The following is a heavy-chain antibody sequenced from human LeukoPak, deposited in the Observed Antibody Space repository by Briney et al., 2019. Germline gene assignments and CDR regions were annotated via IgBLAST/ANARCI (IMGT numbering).Heavy chain of an antibody. CDR1: VFTFSSYA. J-gene: IGHJ3*02. Sequence: QPGASLRLSCAASVFTFSSYAMSWVRQAPGKGLEWVSTITSSGGSTYYADSVKGRFTVSRDNSKNTLFLQTNSLRAEDTAVYYCAIGSLTIWYAFDIWGQGTMVTVSS. V-gene: IGHV3-23*01. CDR3: AIGSLTIWYAFDI. D-gene: IGHD2-8*02. CDR2: ITSSGGST.